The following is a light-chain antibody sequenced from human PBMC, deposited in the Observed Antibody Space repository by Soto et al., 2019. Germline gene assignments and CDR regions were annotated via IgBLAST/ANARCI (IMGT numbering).Light chain of an antibody. J-gene: IGKJ1*01. CDR3: HQYGSSRT. CDR1: HSVSSSY. Sequence: IVFSKSPCTLSLSPGERATLSCRASHSVSSSYLAWYQQKPGQAPRLLIYGASSRATGIPDRFSGSGSGTDFTLTISRLEPEDFAVYYCHQYGSSRTFGQRTKVDI. V-gene: IGKV3-20*01. CDR2: GAS.